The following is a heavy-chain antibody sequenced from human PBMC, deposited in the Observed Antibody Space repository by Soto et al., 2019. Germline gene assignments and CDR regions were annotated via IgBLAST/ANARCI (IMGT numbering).Heavy chain of an antibody. CDR1: GYTFTSYY. CDR2: INPSGGYT. J-gene: IGHJ5*02. D-gene: IGHD5-12*01. Sequence: GASVKVSCKASGYTFTSYYMNWVRQAPGQGLEWLGIINPSGGYTTYAQRFLGRVTMTSDTSTSTVHMELSSLRSEDTAVYYCARFVVKLDSGYDDYFYNWFDPWGQATLGTVSS. V-gene: IGHV1-46*01. CDR3: ARFVVKLDSGYDDYFYNWFDP.